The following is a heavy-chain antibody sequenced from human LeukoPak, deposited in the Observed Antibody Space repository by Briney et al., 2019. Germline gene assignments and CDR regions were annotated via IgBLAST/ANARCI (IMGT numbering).Heavy chain of an antibody. J-gene: IGHJ4*02. V-gene: IGHV4-59*01. CDR3: ARDFNGANSFAY. Sequence: SETLSLTCTVSGGSISSYYWNWIRQPPGKGLEWIAYIYYSGSTIYNPSLKSRVTISLDTSKNQFSLKLSSVTAADTAVYYCARDFNGANSFAYWGQGTLVTVSS. CDR1: GGSISSYY. CDR2: IYYSGST. D-gene: IGHD4/OR15-4a*01.